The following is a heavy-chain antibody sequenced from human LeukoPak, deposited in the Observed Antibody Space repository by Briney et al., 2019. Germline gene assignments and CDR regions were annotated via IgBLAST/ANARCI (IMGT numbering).Heavy chain of an antibody. CDR1: EFTFSNAW. CDR3: GTALRWEESRDY. V-gene: IGHV3-15*01. CDR2: IKRKSGGGTA. J-gene: IGHJ4*02. Sequence: GGSLRLSCAASEFTFSNAWMGWVRQAPGKGLEWVGRIKRKSGGGTAEYAAPVKGRFTISRDDSKNTLYLQMSSLSTEDTAVYYCGTALRWEESRDYWGQGTLVTVSS. D-gene: IGHD1-26*01.